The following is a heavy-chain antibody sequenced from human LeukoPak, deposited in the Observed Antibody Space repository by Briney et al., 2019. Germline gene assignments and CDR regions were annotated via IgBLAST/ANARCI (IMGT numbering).Heavy chain of an antibody. CDR1: GYTFTGSY. V-gene: IGHV1-2*02. CDR3: ARDQISKQQLVGYYYYGMDV. CDR2: INPNSGGT. J-gene: IGHJ6*02. D-gene: IGHD6-13*01. Sequence: ASVKVSCKASGYTFTGSYMHWVRQAPGQGLEWMGWINPNSGGTNYAQKFQGRVTMNRDTSISAAYMELSRLRSDDTAVYYCARDQISKQQLVGYYYYGMDVWGQGTTVTVSS.